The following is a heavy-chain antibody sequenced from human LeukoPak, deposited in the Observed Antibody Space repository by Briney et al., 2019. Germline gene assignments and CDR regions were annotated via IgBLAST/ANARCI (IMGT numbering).Heavy chain of an antibody. CDR3: ARDHVAGGSGSYYHSP. Sequence: GGPLRLSCAPSRFTLSRYWMRWVPDAPGEGVEWVANIKQERKEKQYVVPVKGRFTISKDNAKNTLYWQMNSLRAEDRAVYYGARDHVAGGSGSYYHSPWGEGTLGTVSS. V-gene: IGHV3-7*03. J-gene: IGHJ5*02. D-gene: IGHD3-10*01. CDR2: IKQERKEK. CDR1: RFTLSRYW.